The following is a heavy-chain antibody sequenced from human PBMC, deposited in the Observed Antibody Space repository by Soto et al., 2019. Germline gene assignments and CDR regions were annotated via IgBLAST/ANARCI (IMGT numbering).Heavy chain of an antibody. D-gene: IGHD2-8*01. V-gene: IGHV3-9*01. CDR2: INWNSGNI. Sequence: EVQVAESGGGSVQPGWSLRLSCEASGFNFDEYAMHWVREAPGKGLELVSSINWNSGNIGYADSVRGRFTISRDNAKNSLYLQMNSLRPEDTAFYYCAKGTKYCSSGVCSVFDYWGPGTLVTVSS. J-gene: IGHJ4*02. CDR3: AKGTKYCSSGVCSVFDY. CDR1: GFNFDEYA.